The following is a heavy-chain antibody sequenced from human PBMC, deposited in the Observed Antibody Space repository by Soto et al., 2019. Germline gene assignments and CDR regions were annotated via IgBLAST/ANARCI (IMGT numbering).Heavy chain of an antibody. CDR1: GGSISSGDYY. J-gene: IGHJ5*02. D-gene: IGHD6-13*01. CDR3: ASLIAAAGTFNWFDP. CDR2: IHNSGNT. Sequence: SETLSLTCTVSGGSISSGDYYWSWVRQPPGKGLEWIGYIHNSGNTYYNPSLKCRVTMSLDTSNNQFSLKLSSLTAADTALYYCASLIAAAGTFNWFDPWGQGTLLTVSS. V-gene: IGHV4-30-4*01.